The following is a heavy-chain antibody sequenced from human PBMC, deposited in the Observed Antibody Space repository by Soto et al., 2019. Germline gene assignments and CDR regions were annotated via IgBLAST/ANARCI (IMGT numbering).Heavy chain of an antibody. V-gene: IGHV3-66*01. CDR1: GFTVSSNY. J-gene: IGHJ4*02. CDR3: ASYGSGAFKTYYFDY. D-gene: IGHD3-10*01. CDR2: IYSGGST. Sequence: GGSLRLSCAASGFTVSSNYMSWVRQAPGKGLEWVSVIYSGGSTYYADSVKGRFSISRDNSKNRLYLQMNSLRAEDTAVYYCASYGSGAFKTYYFDYWGQGTLVTVSS.